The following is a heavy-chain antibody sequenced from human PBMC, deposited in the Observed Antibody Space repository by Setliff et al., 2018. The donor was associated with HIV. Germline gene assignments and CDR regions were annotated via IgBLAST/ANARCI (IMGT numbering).Heavy chain of an antibody. CDR2: INAGNGNT. Sequence: ASVKVSCKASGYSFTSYTIHWVRQAPGQRLEWMGWINAGNGNTKYSQKFRGRVTFTRDTSASTAYMELSGLGFEDTAVYYCARGFSVYSSSDPLLNWFDPWGQGTQVTVSS. D-gene: IGHD6-6*01. V-gene: IGHV1-3*01. J-gene: IGHJ5*02. CDR3: ARGFSVYSSSDPLLNWFDP. CDR1: GYSFTSYT.